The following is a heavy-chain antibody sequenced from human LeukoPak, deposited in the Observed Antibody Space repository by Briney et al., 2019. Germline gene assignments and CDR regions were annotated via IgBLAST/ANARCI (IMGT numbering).Heavy chain of an antibody. J-gene: IGHJ4*02. CDR1: GFAFSTYW. D-gene: IGHD3-3*01. CDR2: IKQDGSEK. Sequence: GGSLRLSCAASGFAFSTYWMSWVRQAPGKGLEWVANIKQDGSEKYYVDSVKGRFTISRDNAKSSLYLQMNSLRAEDTAVYYCVGRAYFWSGPGGWGQGTLVTVSS. CDR3: VGRAYFWSGPGG. V-gene: IGHV3-7*01.